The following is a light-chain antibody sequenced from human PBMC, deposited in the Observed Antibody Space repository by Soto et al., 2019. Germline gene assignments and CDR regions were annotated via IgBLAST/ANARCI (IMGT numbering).Light chain of an antibody. CDR2: WAS. J-gene: IGKJ2*01. V-gene: IGKV4-1*01. CDR1: QTILYRSNNKNY. Sequence: DIVMTQSPDSLAVSLGERATINCESSQTILYRSNNKNYLSWYQQKPGQPPKLLIYWASTRESGVPDRFSGSDSGTEFTLTISSLQAEDVAVYYCQQYYSSPYTFGQGTKLEI. CDR3: QQYYSSPYT.